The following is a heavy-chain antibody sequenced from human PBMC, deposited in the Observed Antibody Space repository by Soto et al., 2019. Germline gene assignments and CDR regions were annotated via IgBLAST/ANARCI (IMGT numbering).Heavy chain of an antibody. D-gene: IGHD2-2*01. V-gene: IGHV3-64D*06. CDR3: VKEAVEYQQYYYGMDV. J-gene: IGHJ6*02. CDR1: GFTFSSYA. CDR2: ISSNGCST. Sequence: GGSLRLSCSASGFTFSSYAMHWVRQAPGKGLEYVSAISSNGCSTYYADSVKGRFTISRDNSKNTLYLQMSSLRAEDTAVYYWVKEAVEYQQYYYGMDVWGQGTTVTVSS.